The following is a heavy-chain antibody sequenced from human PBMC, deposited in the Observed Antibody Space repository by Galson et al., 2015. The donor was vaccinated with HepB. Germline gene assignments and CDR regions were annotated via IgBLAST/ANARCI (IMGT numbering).Heavy chain of an antibody. V-gene: IGHV3-33*01. Sequence: SLRLSCAASGFTFSSYGMHWVRQAPGKGLEWVAVIWYDGSNKYYADSVKGRFTISRDNSKNTLYLQMNSLRAEDTAVYYCARGPAIVVVPAAIGGYGMDVWGQGTTVTVSS. CDR1: GFTFSSYG. J-gene: IGHJ6*02. CDR3: ARGPAIVVVPAAIGGYGMDV. CDR2: IWYDGSNK. D-gene: IGHD2-2*01.